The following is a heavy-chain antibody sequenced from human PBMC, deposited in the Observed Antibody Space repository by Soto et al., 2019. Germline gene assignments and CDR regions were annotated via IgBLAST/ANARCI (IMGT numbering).Heavy chain of an antibody. CDR1: GFTFSSFG. CDR2: IWYDGSKK. V-gene: IGHV3-33*01. CDR3: ARDASYYSLWSGYYPSRNGMDV. D-gene: IGHD3-3*01. Sequence: PGGSLRLSCAAPGFTFSSFGMHWVRQAPGKGLEWVSLIWYDGSKKSYGDSVKGRFTISRDNSRNTVYLQMNSLRADDTAVYYCARDASYYSLWSGYYPSRNGMDVWGQGTTVTAP. J-gene: IGHJ6*02.